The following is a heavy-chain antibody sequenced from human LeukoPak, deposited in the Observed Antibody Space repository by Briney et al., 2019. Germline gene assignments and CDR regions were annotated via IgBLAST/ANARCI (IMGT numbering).Heavy chain of an antibody. CDR3: ATTHSSYYSSFDY. Sequence: SETLTLTCTVSGGPISSGSYYWSWMRQSAGMGLEWIGRIYTSGSTSYNPSLRSRVTISLDTSKNHFSLKLSSVTAADTAVYYCATTHSSYYSSFDYWGQGTLVTVSS. CDR1: GGPISSGSYY. J-gene: IGHJ4*02. D-gene: IGHD1-26*01. V-gene: IGHV4-61*02. CDR2: IYTSGST.